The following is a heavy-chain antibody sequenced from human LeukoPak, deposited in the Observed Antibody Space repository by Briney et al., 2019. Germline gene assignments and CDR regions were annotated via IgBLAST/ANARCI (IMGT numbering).Heavy chain of an antibody. CDR2: ISAYNGNT. D-gene: IGHD3-10*01. J-gene: IGHJ4*02. CDR3: ARDSDYGSGSYYDY. Sequence: VASVKVSCKASGYTFTSYGISWVRQAPGQGLEWMGWISAYNGNTNYAQKLQGRVTMTTDTSTSTAYMELRSLRSDDTAVYYCARDSDYGSGSYYDYWSQGTLVTVSS. V-gene: IGHV1-18*01. CDR1: GYTFTSYG.